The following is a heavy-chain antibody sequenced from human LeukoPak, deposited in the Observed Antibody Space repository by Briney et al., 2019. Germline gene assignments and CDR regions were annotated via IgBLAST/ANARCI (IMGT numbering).Heavy chain of an antibody. J-gene: IGHJ3*02. CDR3: ARDPPPPLDAFDI. Sequence: GGSLRLSCTVSGFSFSTSWMTWVRRAPGKGLEWVASIKEDGTKQYFVDSVKRRFTISRDNAKSSLYLQMNSMRVEDTAVYYCARDPPPPLDAFDIWGQGTMVTVSS. CDR1: GFSFSTSW. CDR2: IKEDGTKQ. V-gene: IGHV3-7*01.